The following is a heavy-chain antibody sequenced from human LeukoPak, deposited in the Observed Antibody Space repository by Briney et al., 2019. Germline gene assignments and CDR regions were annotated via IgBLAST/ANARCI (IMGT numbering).Heavy chain of an antibody. CDR3: ARDGPYYYGSGSYTN. Sequence: YHTGSTNYNPSLKSRVTISVDKSKNQFSLKLSSVTAADTAVYYCARDGPYYYGSGSYTNWGQGTLVTVSS. CDR2: YHTGST. J-gene: IGHJ4*02. D-gene: IGHD3-10*01. V-gene: IGHV4-4*02.